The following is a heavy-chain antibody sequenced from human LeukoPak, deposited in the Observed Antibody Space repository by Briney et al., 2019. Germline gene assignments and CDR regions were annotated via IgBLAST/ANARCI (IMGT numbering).Heavy chain of an antibody. CDR3: ARDARRFLGQYWFDP. CDR2: INTNTGNP. D-gene: IGHD3-3*01. J-gene: IGHJ5*02. CDR1: GYTFTSYA. Sequence: EASVKVSCKASGYTFTSYATNWVRQAPGQGLEWMGWINTNTGNPTYAQGFTGRFVFSLDTSVSTAYLQISSLKAEDTAVYYCARDARRFLGQYWFDPWGQGTLVTVSS. V-gene: IGHV7-4-1*02.